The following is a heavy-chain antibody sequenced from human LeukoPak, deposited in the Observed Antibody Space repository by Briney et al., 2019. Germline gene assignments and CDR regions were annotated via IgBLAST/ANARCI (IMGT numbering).Heavy chain of an antibody. D-gene: IGHD1-26*01. CDR3: ARHSGSYYIEYYFDY. CDR2: IYPSDSNT. V-gene: IGHV5-51*01. Sequence: GESLKISCKGSGYSFTNYWIGWVRQMPGKGLEWMGIIYPSDSNTRYSPSFQGQVTISADKSISTAYLQWSSLKASDTAMYYCARHSGSYYIEYYFDYWGQGTLVTVSS. CDR1: GYSFTNYW. J-gene: IGHJ4*02.